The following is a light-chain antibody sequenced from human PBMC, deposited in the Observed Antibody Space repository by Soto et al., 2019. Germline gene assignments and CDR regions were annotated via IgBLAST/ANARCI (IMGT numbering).Light chain of an antibody. CDR2: EVS. V-gene: IGLV2-8*01. CDR3: SSYAGSNKVV. J-gene: IGLJ2*01. Sequence: QSALTRPPSASGSPGQSVTISCTGTSSDVGGYNYVSWYQQHPGKAPKLMIYEVSKRPSGVPDRFSGSKSGNTASLTVSGLQAEDEADYYCSSYAGSNKVVFGGGTQLTVL. CDR1: SSDVGGYNY.